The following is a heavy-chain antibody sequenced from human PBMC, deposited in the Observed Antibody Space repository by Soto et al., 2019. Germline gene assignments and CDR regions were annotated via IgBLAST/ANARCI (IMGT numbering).Heavy chain of an antibody. D-gene: IGHD3-10*01. CDR3: ARKDYFDSGGYRFGC. CDR2: IDAGNGNK. Sequence: QVQLVQSGAEVKRPGASVKVSCKASGSTFTTYPIHWVRHAPGQRLEWMGWIDAGNGNKGSSQQFQGRVTFARDTSASTAYMELSSLTSEDTAVYYCARKDYFDSGGYRFGCWGQGTLVTVSS. J-gene: IGHJ4*02. V-gene: IGHV1-3*01. CDR1: GSTFTTYP.